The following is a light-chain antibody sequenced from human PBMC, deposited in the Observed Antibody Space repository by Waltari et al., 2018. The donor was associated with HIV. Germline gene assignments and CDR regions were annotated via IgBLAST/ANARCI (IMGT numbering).Light chain of an antibody. Sequence: QSVLTQPPSASGTPGQRVTISCSGSSSNIGNKTVSWYQQVPGTAPKLLIYNKNHRPSGVPDRCSGSKSGTSASLAISGLQSEDEADYYCAACDDSLNGYVFGTGTKVTVL. J-gene: IGLJ1*01. CDR3: AACDDSLNGYV. CDR2: NKN. CDR1: SSNIGNKT. V-gene: IGLV1-44*01.